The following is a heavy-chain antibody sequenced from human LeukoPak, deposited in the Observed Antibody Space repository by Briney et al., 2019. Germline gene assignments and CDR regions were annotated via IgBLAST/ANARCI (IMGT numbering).Heavy chain of an antibody. V-gene: IGHV3-30*04. J-gene: IGHJ4*02. Sequence: PGGSLRLSCAASGFTFSSYAMHWVCQAPGKGLEWVAVISYDGSNKYYADSVKGRFTISRDNSKNTLYLQMNSLRAEDTAVYYCARDFKRGSVAVQVDYWGQGTLVTVSS. CDR1: GFTFSSYA. CDR3: ARDFKRGSVAVQVDY. CDR2: ISYDGSNK. D-gene: IGHD6-19*01.